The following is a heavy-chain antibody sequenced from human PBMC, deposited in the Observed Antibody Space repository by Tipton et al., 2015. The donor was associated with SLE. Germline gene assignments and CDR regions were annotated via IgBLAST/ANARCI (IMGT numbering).Heavy chain of an antibody. CDR3: ARVDTAMVADY. CDR2: IYYSGST. D-gene: IGHD5-18*01. CDR1: GSSISSHY. V-gene: IGHV4-59*08. J-gene: IGHJ4*02. Sequence: TLSLTCTVSGSSISSHYWSWIRQPPGKGLEWIGYIYYSGSTNYNPSLKSRVTISVDTSKNQFSLKLSSVTAADTAVYYCARVDTAMVADYWGQGTLVTVSS.